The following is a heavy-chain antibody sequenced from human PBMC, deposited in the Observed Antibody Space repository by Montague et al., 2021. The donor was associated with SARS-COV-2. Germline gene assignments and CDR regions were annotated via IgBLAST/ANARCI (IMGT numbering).Heavy chain of an antibody. CDR3: ARDLGTTVANGMDV. V-gene: IGHV4-59*02. CDR1: GGSVRGYY. Sequence: SETLSLTCTISGGSVRGYYWSWIRQPPGEALEWIGYIYYRGSTNYNPSLKSRVTMSADPSTNHFSLNLTSVTAADTAVYYCARDLGTTVANGMDVWGQGTTVTVSS. J-gene: IGHJ6*02. CDR2: IYYRGST. D-gene: IGHD1-7*01.